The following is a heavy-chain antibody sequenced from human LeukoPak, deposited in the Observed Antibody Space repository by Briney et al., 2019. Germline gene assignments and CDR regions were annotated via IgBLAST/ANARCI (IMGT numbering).Heavy chain of an antibody. V-gene: IGHV3-23*01. CDR3: ATGPHGSGSYYSLDY. CDR2: FSGSGGST. CDR1: GFTFSSYA. D-gene: IGHD3-10*01. Sequence: SGGSLRLSCAASGFTFSSYAMSWVRQAPGKGLEWVSAFSGSGGSTYYADSVKGRFIISRDNSKNTLYLQMNSLRAEDTAVYYCATGPHGSGSYYSLDYWGQGTLVTVSS. J-gene: IGHJ4*02.